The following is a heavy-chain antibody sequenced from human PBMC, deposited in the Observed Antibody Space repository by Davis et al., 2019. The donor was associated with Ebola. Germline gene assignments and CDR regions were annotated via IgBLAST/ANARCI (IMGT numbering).Heavy chain of an antibody. V-gene: IGHV4-4*02. D-gene: IGHD5-18*01. CDR1: GGSIPSPHW. J-gene: IGHJ4*02. CDR3: ARQWIQLWLDY. Sequence: MPSETLSLTCAVSGGSIPSPHWWSLLRPPPGKRLSWIGEIYHGGITNYNPSLQSRVTISVDKSKNQFSLKLSSVTAADTAVYYCARQWIQLWLDYWGQGTLVTVSS. CDR2: IYHGGIT.